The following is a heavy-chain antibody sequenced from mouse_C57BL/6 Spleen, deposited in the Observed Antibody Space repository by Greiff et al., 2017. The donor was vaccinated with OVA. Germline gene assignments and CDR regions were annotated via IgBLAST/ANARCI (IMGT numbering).Heavy chain of an antibody. D-gene: IGHD1-1*01. J-gene: IGHJ2*01. CDR2: IYPGDGDT. CDR1: GYAFSSSW. Sequence: QVQLQQSGPELVKPGASVKISCKASGYAFSSSWMNWVKQRPGKGLEWIGRIYPGDGDTNYNQKFKGKATLTVDTSSSTAYMQLSSLTSEDSAVYYCARNYYGSSYEVYWGQGTTLTVSS. V-gene: IGHV1-82*01. CDR3: ARNYYGSSYEVY.